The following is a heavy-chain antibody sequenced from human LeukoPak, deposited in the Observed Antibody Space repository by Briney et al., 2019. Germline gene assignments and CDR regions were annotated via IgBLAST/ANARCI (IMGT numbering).Heavy chain of an antibody. V-gene: IGHV3-7*01. CDR3: ARESHSSSWYYYYYYMDV. CDR2: IKQDGSNK. Sequence: GGSLRLSCAASGFTFSSYWMSWVRQAPGKGLEWVANIKQDGSNKYYVDSVKGRFTISRDNAKNSLYLQMNSVRAEDTAVYYCARESHSSSWYYYYYYMDVWGKGTTVTISS. D-gene: IGHD6-13*01. J-gene: IGHJ6*03. CDR1: GFTFSSYW.